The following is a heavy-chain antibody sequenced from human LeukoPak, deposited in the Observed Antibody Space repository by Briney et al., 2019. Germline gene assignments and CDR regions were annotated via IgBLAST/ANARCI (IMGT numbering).Heavy chain of an antibody. V-gene: IGHV3-48*04. Sequence: PGGSLRLSCAASGLTFSSYGMSWVRQAPGKGLEWISYISASGTLTHYADSVEGRFAVSRDNARNSLYLQMNNLRGEDTAVYYCARDGTPTYSSGWVYMDVWGKGTTVTISS. D-gene: IGHD6-25*01. CDR2: ISASGTLT. J-gene: IGHJ6*04. CDR3: ARDGTPTYSSGWVYMDV. CDR1: GLTFSSYG.